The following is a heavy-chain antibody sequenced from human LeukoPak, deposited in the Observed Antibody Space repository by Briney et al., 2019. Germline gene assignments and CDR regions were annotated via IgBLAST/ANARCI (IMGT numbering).Heavy chain of an antibody. D-gene: IGHD3-16*01. CDR2: ITSDGSGT. CDR1: GFTFSSYW. Sequence: GGSLRLSCAASGFTFSSYWMHWVRQAPGKGLLWVSRITSDGSGTTYADSVKGRFTISRDNAKNTLYLQMNSLRAEDTAVYYCARGGGHAFDIWGQGTMVTVSS. J-gene: IGHJ3*02. CDR3: ARGGGHAFDI. V-gene: IGHV3-74*01.